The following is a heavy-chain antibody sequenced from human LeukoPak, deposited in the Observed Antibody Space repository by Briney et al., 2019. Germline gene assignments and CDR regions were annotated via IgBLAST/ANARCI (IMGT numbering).Heavy chain of an antibody. J-gene: IGHJ6*03. CDR1: GGSISSYY. CDR2: IYTSGST. CDR3: ARLSSGYSYYYYYYMDV. D-gene: IGHD3-22*01. Sequence: SETLSLTCTVSGGSISSYYWSWIRQPAGKGLEWIGRIYTSGSTNYNPSLKSRVTISVDTSKNQFSLKLSAVTAADTAVYYCARLSSGYSYYYYYYMDVWGKGTTVTISS. V-gene: IGHV4-4*07.